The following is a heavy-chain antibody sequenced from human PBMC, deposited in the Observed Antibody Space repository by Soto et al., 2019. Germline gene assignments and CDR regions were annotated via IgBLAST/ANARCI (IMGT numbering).Heavy chain of an antibody. Sequence: EVQLVESGGGLVQPGGSLRLSCAASGLTFSSYSMNWVRQAPGKGLEWVSYISSSSSTIYYADSVKGRFTISRDNAKTSLYLQMNSLRAEDTAVYYCAREEGLLNWFDPWGQGTLVTVSS. V-gene: IGHV3-48*01. CDR1: GLTFSSYS. CDR2: ISSSSSTI. D-gene: IGHD1-26*01. CDR3: AREEGLLNWFDP. J-gene: IGHJ5*02.